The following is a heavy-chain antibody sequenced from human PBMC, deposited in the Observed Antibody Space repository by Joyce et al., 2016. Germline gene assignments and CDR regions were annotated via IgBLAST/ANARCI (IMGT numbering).Heavy chain of an antibody. Sequence: QVQLVQSGAEVKKPGSSVRVSCKAPGGTFNNYGISWVRQAPGQGFDWVGDIIPIFRSSNYAKKFQGRVTITADKSTDTVYMDLSSLTSEDTAIYYCARYGMDRLGDVATYYYWGPGTLVTVSS. D-gene: IGHD3-16*01. J-gene: IGHJ4*02. V-gene: IGHV1-69*06. CDR3: ARYGMDRLGDVATYYY. CDR2: IIPIFRSS. CDR1: GGTFNNYG.